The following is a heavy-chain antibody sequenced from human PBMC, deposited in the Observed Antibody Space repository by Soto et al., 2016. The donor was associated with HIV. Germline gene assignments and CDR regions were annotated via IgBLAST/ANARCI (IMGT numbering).Heavy chain of an antibody. CDR3: AKDPHSSGWYGGYFDY. CDR1: GFTFSSYA. V-gene: IGHV3-23*01. Sequence: EVQLLESGGGLVQPGGSLRLSCAASGFTFSSYAMSWVRQAPGKGLEWVSAISGSGGSTYYADSVKGRFTISRDNSKNTLYLQMNSLRAEDTAVYYCAKDPHSSGWYGGYFDYWGQGTLVTVSS. CDR2: ISGSGGST. J-gene: IGHJ4*02. D-gene: IGHD6-19*01.